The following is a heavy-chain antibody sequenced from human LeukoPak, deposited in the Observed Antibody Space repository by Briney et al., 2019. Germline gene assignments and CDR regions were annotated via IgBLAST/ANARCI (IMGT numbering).Heavy chain of an antibody. V-gene: IGHV3-9*01. CDR2: INWNSGSI. Sequence: PGGSLRLSCVASGFTFDDFSMHWVRRVPGKGLEWVSSINWNSGSIAYGDSVKGRFTISRDNAKNSLFLEMNTLRPEDSALYYCTKGKYYGDKLFDFWGQGTLVTVSS. D-gene: IGHD4-17*01. J-gene: IGHJ4*02. CDR3: TKGKYYGDKLFDF. CDR1: GFTFDDFS.